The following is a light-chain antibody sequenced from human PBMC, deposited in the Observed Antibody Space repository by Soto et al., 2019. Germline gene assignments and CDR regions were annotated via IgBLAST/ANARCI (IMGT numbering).Light chain of an antibody. CDR1: QSISSW. CDR3: QQYNSYSRTST. V-gene: IGKV1-5*03. J-gene: IGKJ1*01. Sequence: DIQMTQSPSTLSASVGDRVTITCRASQSISSWLAWYQQKQGKAPKLLIYKASSLESGVPSRFSSSGSGTEFSLTISSLQPDDFATYYFQQYNSYSRTSTFGQGTKLEIK. CDR2: KAS.